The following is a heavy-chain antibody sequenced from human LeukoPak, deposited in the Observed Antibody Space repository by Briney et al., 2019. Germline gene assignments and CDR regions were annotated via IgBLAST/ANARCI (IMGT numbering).Heavy chain of an antibody. CDR3: TKEGRRGYGDYLDF. J-gene: IGHJ4*02. D-gene: IGHD3-22*01. Sequence: GGSLRLSCAASGLTFEEYAMHWVRQAPGKGLEWVSGISWNSGAIGYADSVKGRFIISRDNAKNSLFLQMNSLRVEDTALYYCTKEGRRGYGDYLDFWGQGSLVTVSS. V-gene: IGHV3-9*01. CDR2: ISWNSGAI. CDR1: GLTFEEYA.